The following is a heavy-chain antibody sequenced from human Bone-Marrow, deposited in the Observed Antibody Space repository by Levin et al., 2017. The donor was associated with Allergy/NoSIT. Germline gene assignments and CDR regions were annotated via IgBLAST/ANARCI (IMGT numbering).Heavy chain of an antibody. J-gene: IGHJ4*02. CDR2: TYYRSKWYN. Sequence: SETLSLTCAISGDSVSSNSAAWNWIRQSPSRGLEWLGRTYYRSKWYNDYAVSVKSRITINPDTSKNQFSLQLNSVTPEDTAVYYCARDMAVAAAGTGYYFDYWGQGTLVTVSS. D-gene: IGHD6-19*01. CDR1: GDSVSSNSAA. V-gene: IGHV6-1*01. CDR3: ARDMAVAAAGTGYYFDY.